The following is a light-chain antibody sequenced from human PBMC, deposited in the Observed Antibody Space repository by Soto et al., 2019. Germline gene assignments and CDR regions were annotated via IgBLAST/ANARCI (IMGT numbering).Light chain of an antibody. Sequence: EIVSTQPPGTLSLSPGERASLPGRASQSVTSTYLAWYQQKPGQAPRLLIYGASSRAIGIPDRFSGSVSGSDFILTINRLEPEDFAVYYCQQYGSSHTFGQGTRLEI. CDR3: QQYGSSHT. J-gene: IGKJ5*01. CDR2: GAS. CDR1: QSVTSTY. V-gene: IGKV3-20*01.